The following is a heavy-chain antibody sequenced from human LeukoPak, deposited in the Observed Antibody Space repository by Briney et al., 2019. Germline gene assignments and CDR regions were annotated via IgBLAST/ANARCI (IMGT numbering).Heavy chain of an antibody. D-gene: IGHD4-17*01. CDR3: AREDYGDYLSYFDY. J-gene: IGHJ4*02. CDR2: ISSSSSYI. CDR1: GFTFSSYW. Sequence: PGGSLRLSCAASGFTFSSYWMSWVRQAPGKGLEWVSSISSSSSYIYYADSVKGRFTISRDNAKNSLYLQMNSLRAEDTAVYYCAREDYGDYLSYFDYWGQGTLVTVSS. V-gene: IGHV3-21*01.